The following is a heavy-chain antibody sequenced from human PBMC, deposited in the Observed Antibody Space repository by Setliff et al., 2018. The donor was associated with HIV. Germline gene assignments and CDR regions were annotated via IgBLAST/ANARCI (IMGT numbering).Heavy chain of an antibody. V-gene: IGHV4-61*02. CDR2: FSVPGTT. Sequence: TLSLPCTVSGGSITSADYYWTWIRQPAGKGLEWIGRFSVPGTTNYGPSFKSRLTIWVDMSKNQFSLKLTSVTAADTAVYYCARRKGGYGLDVWGQGTTVTVSS. J-gene: IGHJ6*02. CDR3: ARRKGGYGLDV. D-gene: IGHD3-16*01. CDR1: GGSITSADYY.